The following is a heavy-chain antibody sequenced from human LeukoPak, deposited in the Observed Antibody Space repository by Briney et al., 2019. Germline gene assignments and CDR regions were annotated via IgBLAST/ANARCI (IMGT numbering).Heavy chain of an antibody. J-gene: IGHJ4*02. CDR1: GFTFSSYW. CDR3: ARLTPTEGY. D-gene: IGHD4-23*01. V-gene: IGHV3-74*01. CDR2: INTDGSST. Sequence: GSLRLPCAASGFTFSSYWMHWVRQAPGKGLVWVSRINTDGSSTSYADSVKGRSTISRDNAKNTLYLQMNSLRAEDTAVYYCARLTPTEGYWGQGTLVTVSS.